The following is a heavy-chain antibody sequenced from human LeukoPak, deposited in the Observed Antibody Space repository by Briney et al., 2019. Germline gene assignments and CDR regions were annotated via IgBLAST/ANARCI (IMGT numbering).Heavy chain of an antibody. D-gene: IGHD6-19*01. V-gene: IGHV3-23*01. J-gene: IGHJ4*02. Sequence: PGGSLRLSCAASGFTLSSYAMSWVRQAPGKGLEWVSAISDSGGYTYYADSVKGRFTISRDNSKNTLYQQMNSLRAEDTAVYYCAKQDIRSSAWYDWGQGTLVTVSS. CDR3: AKQDIRSSAWYD. CDR1: GFTLSSYA. CDR2: ISDSGGYT.